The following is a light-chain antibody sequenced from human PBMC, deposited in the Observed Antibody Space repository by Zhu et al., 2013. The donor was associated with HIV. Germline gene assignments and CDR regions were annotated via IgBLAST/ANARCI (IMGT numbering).Light chain of an antibody. Sequence: QSALTQPPSASGSPGQSVTISCTGTSSDVGGYNLVSWYQQHPGKAPKLFIYEVTKRPSGVSNRFSGSKSGNAASLTISGLQAEDEAGYFCCSYAGSGTWVFGGGTKLTV. J-gene: IGLJ3*02. CDR2: EVT. CDR3: CSYAGSGTWV. CDR1: SSDVGGYNL. V-gene: IGLV2-23*02.